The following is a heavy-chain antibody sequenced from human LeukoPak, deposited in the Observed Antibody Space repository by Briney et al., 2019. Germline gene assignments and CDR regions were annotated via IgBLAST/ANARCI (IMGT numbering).Heavy chain of an antibody. CDR2: IKQDGSEQ. CDR3: ARGVWAPFDS. CDR1: GFILSNYW. V-gene: IGHV3-7*01. J-gene: IGHJ4*02. D-gene: IGHD7-27*01. Sequence: GGSLRLSCAASGFILSNYWMNWVRQAPGKGLEWVASIKQDGSEQNYVDSVKGRFTIPRDNAKNSLILQMNSLRDEDTAVYYCARGVWAPFDSWGQGTLVSVYS.